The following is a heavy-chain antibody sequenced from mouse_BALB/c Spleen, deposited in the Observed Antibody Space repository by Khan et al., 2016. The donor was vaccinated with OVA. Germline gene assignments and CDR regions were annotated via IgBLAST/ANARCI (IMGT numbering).Heavy chain of an antibody. D-gene: IGHD2-4*01. Sequence: QVQLKESGPGLVQPSQSLSITCTVSGFSLTNYGVHWVRQSPGKGLEWLGVIWSGGSTDYHAAFISRLIISKDNSKSQVFFKMNSLQPNDTAMYYCARNYDYDEGLAYGGQGTLVTVSA. CDR3: ARNYDYDEGLAY. V-gene: IGHV2-2*02. CDR1: GFSLTNYG. J-gene: IGHJ3*01. CDR2: IWSGGST.